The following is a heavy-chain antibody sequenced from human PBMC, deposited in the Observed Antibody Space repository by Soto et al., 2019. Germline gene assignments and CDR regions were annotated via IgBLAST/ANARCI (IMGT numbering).Heavy chain of an antibody. V-gene: IGHV3-64D*06. CDR3: VKGVGYCSSTSCYYFDY. D-gene: IGHD2-2*01. Sequence: GGSLRLSCSASGFTFSSYAMHWVRQAPGKGLEYVSAISSNGGSTYYADSVKGRFTISRDNSKNTLYLQMSSLRAEDTAVYYCVKGVGYCSSTSCYYFDYWGQGTLVTVSS. CDR2: ISSNGGST. CDR1: GFTFSSYA. J-gene: IGHJ4*02.